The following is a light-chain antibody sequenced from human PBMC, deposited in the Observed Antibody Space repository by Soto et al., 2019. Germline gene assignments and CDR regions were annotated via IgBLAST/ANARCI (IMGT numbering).Light chain of an antibody. J-gene: IGKJ2*01. CDR2: DAS. CDR3: QERSDWYA. V-gene: IGKV3-11*01. CDR1: QSVSSY. Sequence: EIVLTQSPATLSLSPGERATLSCRASQSVSSYSAWYQQKPGQAPRLLVYDASNRATGIPVRFSGSGSGTDFTLTISSLEPEDFAVYYCQERSDWYAFGQGTKLELK.